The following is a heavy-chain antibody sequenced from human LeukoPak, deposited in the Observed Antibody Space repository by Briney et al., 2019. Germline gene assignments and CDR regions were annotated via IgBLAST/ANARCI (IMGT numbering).Heavy chain of an antibody. CDR3: ARRGYYDSSGYLFDY. Sequence: GGSLRLSCAASGFTFSSYEMNWVRRAPGKGLEWVSYISTSGSAIYHADSVKGRFTISRDNAKNSLFLQMNSLRAEDTAVYYCARRGYYDSSGYLFDYWGQGTLVTVSS. V-gene: IGHV3-48*03. J-gene: IGHJ4*02. CDR2: ISTSGSAI. D-gene: IGHD3-22*01. CDR1: GFTFSSYE.